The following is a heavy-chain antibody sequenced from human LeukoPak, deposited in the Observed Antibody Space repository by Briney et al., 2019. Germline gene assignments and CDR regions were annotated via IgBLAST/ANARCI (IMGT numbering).Heavy chain of an antibody. Sequence: GASVKVSCKASGGTFSSYAVSWVRQAPGQGLEWMGRIIPILGIANYAQKSQGRVTITADKSTSTAYMELSSLRSEDTAVYYCARLVFQDTSGSPFDAFDIWGQGTMVTVSS. CDR1: GGTFSSYA. V-gene: IGHV1-69*04. CDR2: IIPILGIA. D-gene: IGHD3-3*01. CDR3: ARLVFQDTSGSPFDAFDI. J-gene: IGHJ3*02.